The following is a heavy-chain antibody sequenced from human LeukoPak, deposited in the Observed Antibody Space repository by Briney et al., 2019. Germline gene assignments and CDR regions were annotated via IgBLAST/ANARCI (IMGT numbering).Heavy chain of an antibody. D-gene: IGHD7-27*01. CDR2: IYHSGST. Sequence: SETLSLTCAVSGYSISSGYYWGWIRQPPGKGLEWIGSIYHSGSTYYNPSLKSRVTISVDTSKNQFSLKLSSVTAAHTAVYYCAKNWEYYYYYMDVWGKGTTVTVSS. J-gene: IGHJ6*03. CDR3: AKNWEYYYYYMDV. CDR1: GYSISSGYY. V-gene: IGHV4-38-2*01.